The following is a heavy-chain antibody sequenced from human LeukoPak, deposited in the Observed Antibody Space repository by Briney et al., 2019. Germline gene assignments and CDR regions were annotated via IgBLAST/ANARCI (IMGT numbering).Heavy chain of an antibody. CDR3: ARHGLGGSGGYSRY. CDR2: IYPGDSDT. CDR1: GYSFTTYW. V-gene: IGHV5-51*01. J-gene: IGHJ4*02. Sequence: GESLKISCKGSGYSFTTYWIGWVRQMPGKGLEWMGIIYPGDSDTTYSPAFQGQVTISVDKSVNTAYLQWSSLKPSDTAVYYCARHGLGGSGGYSRYWGQGTLVTVSS. D-gene: IGHD1-26*01.